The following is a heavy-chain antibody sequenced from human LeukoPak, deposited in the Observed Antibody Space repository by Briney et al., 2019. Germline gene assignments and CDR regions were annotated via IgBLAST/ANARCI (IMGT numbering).Heavy chain of an antibody. CDR3: AKIPVSYSSGWSNFDY. V-gene: IGHV3-23*01. D-gene: IGHD6-19*01. J-gene: IGHJ4*02. CDR1: GFTFSSYA. Sequence: GGSLRLSCAASGFTFSSYAMSWVRQAPVKGLEWVSGISASGGSTYYADSVKGRFTISRDNSKNTLYLQMNSLRAEDTAVYYCAKIPVSYSSGWSNFDYWGQGALVTVSS. CDR2: ISASGGST.